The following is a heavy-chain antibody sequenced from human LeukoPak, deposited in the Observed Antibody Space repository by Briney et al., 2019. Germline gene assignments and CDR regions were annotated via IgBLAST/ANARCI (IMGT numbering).Heavy chain of an antibody. CDR2: ISSRGTST. J-gene: IGHJ4*02. CDR1: GFIFSDFG. V-gene: IGHV3-21*04. CDR3: VRGTDCSATTCYPLSAFDY. D-gene: IGHD2-8*02. Sequence: GESLRLSCVASGFIFSDFGMNWVRQVPGKGLEWVAFISSRGTSTFYADSVKGRFTISRDTAKKSLDLQMTSLRADDTAAYYCVRGTDCSATTCYPLSAFDYWGQETLVTVSS.